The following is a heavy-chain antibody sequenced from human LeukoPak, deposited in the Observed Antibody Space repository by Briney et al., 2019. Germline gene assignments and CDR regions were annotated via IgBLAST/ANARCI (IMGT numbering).Heavy chain of an antibody. D-gene: IGHD1-26*01. Sequence: ASETLSLTCAISGDSVSSNSAAWNSIRQSPSRGLEWLGRTYYRSKWYNDYAVSLKSRITINPDTSKNQFSLQLNSVTPEDTAVYYCAGAHGGKFSRGQGTLVTVSS. CDR2: TYYRSKWYN. CDR1: GDSVSSNSAA. V-gene: IGHV6-1*01. CDR3: AGAHGGKFS. J-gene: IGHJ4*02.